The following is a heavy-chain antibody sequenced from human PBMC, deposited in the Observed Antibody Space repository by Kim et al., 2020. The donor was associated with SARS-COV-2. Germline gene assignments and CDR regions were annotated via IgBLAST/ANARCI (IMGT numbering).Heavy chain of an antibody. CDR2: MSSHGGTT. V-gene: IGHV3-49*04. CDR3: RKDEVDYYDSRAFIVVVITRMGKWFDP. J-gene: IGHJ5*02. CDR1: RFTFNDYH. Sequence: GGSLRLSCAASRFTFNDYHMSGVRQTPGKGLEWVGFMSSHGGTTEQTTSVKGRFTISRHDSKTITHLQMKSLKTEDTAVCYFRKDEVDYYDSRAFIVVVITRMGKWFDPWGQGTLVTVSS. D-gene: IGHD3-22*01.